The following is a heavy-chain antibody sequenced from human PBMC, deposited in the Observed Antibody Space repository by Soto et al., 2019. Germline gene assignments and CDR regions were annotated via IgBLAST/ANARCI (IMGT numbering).Heavy chain of an antibody. J-gene: IGHJ4*02. CDR2: IWYDGSNK. D-gene: IGHD3-22*01. CDR3: ARDHYDSSGYSTLLAY. V-gene: IGHV3-33*01. CDR1: GFTFSSYG. Sequence: QVQLVESGGGVVQPGRSLRLSCAASGFTFSSYGMHWVRQAPGKGLEWVAVIWYDGSNKYYADSVKGRFTISRDNSKNTLYLQMNSLRAEDTAVYYCARDHYDSSGYSTLLAYWGQGTLVTVSS.